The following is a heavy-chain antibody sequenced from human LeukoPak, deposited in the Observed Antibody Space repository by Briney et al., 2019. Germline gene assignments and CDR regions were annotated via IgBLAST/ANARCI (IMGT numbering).Heavy chain of an antibody. Sequence: SETLSLTCIVSGGSISSSNYYWGWIRQPPGKGLEWIGSISYSGTTYYNPSLNSRVTLSVDTSKNQFSLRLSSVTVADTAVYYCARHRRGDCSSASCYTDYWGQGTLVTVSS. V-gene: IGHV4-39*01. CDR1: GGSISSSNYY. D-gene: IGHD2-2*02. CDR3: ARHRRGDCSSASCYTDY. CDR2: ISYSGTT. J-gene: IGHJ4*02.